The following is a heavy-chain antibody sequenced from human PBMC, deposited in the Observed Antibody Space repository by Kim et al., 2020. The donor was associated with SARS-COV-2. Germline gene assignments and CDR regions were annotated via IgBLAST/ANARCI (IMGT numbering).Heavy chain of an antibody. CDR3: ATRYSSSWYNFDY. V-gene: IGHV3-30*03. Sequence: GGSLRLSCAASGFTFSSYGMHWVRQAPGKGLEWVAVISYDGSNKYYADSVKGRFTISRDNSKNTLYLQMNSLRAEDTAVYYCATRYSSSWYNFDYWGQGTLVTVSS. CDR2: ISYDGSNK. J-gene: IGHJ4*02. CDR1: GFTFSSYG. D-gene: IGHD6-13*01.